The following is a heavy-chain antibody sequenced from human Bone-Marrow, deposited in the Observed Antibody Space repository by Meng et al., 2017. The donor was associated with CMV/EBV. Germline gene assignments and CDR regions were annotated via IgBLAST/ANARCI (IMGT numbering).Heavy chain of an antibody. D-gene: IGHD6-13*01. V-gene: IGHV3-74*01. Sequence: GGSLRLSCEASGFSLTGYWMHWVRQTPGKGLVWVSPISSDGSDTRYADSVRGRFVTSRDNAKNTLYLQMDSPRAEDTAVYYCARVVGSGYSSSWYYYGFDPWGQGTLVTVSS. CDR1: GFSLTGYW. J-gene: IGHJ5*02. CDR3: ARVVGSGYSSSWYYYGFDP. CDR2: ISSDGSDT.